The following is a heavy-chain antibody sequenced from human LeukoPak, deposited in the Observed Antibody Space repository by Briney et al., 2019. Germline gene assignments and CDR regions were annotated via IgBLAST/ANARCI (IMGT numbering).Heavy chain of an antibody. CDR1: XXXFXDSX. Sequence: SLXXXXXAXXXXFXDSXMSWVRPAPGRGLEWVSYISSSSNTIYYAYSVRGRFTVSRDNAENSLYLQMNSLRDEDTAVYYCARAPMVRGVITSFDQWGQGTLVTVAS. V-gene: IGHV3-48*02. CDR2: ISSSSNTI. J-gene: IGHJ4*02. CDR3: ARAPMVRGVITSFDQ. D-gene: IGHD3-10*01.